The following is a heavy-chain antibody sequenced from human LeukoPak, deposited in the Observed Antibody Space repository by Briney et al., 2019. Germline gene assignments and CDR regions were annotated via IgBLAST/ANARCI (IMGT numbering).Heavy chain of an antibody. J-gene: IGHJ2*01. V-gene: IGHV4-39*01. CDR1: GGSISTSTYY. CDR2: ISYSGST. CDR3: ARRVYSGSYNWYFDL. D-gene: IGHD1-26*01. Sequence: SETLSLTCTVSGGSISTSTYYWGWIRQPPGKGLEWIGSISYSGSTYNNPSLKRRVTISVDTSKNQFSLKLSSVTAPDTAVYYCARRVYSGSYNWYFDLWGRGTLVTVSS.